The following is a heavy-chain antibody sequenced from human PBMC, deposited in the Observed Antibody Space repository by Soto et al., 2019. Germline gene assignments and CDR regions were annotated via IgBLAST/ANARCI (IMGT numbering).Heavy chain of an antibody. CDR3: TTGISWGALLWFGELDWFDP. J-gene: IGHJ5*02. CDR2: IKSKTDGGTT. Sequence: PGGSLRLSCAASGFTFSNAWMSWVRQALGKGLEWVGRIKSKTDGGTTDYAAPVKGRFTISRDDSKNTLYLQMNSLKTEDTAVYYCTTGISWGALLWFGELDWFDPWGQGTLVTVSS. D-gene: IGHD3-10*01. V-gene: IGHV3-15*01. CDR1: GFTFSNAW.